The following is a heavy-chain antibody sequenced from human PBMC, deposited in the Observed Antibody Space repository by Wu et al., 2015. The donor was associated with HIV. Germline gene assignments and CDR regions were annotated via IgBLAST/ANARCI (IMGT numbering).Heavy chain of an antibody. CDR2: MNPKSGNT. CDR1: GYTFTSFD. D-gene: IGHD3-10*01. Sequence: QVHLVQSGAEVKKPGASVKVSCKTSGYTFTSFDINWVRQATGRGLEWMGRMNPKSGNTGYSQKFQGRVTMTRDTSTSTVYMELSSLRSEDSAVYYCGRRGSWGDRTTIIRGGVDVWGQGTTVSVSS. J-gene: IGHJ6*02. V-gene: IGHV1-8*01. CDR3: GRRGSWGDRTTIIRGGVDV.